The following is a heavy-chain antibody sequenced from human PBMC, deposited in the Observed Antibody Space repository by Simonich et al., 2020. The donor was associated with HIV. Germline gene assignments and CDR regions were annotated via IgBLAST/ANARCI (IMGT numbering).Heavy chain of an antibody. V-gene: IGHV3-23*01. D-gene: IGHD3-3*01. Sequence: EVQLLESGGGLVQPGGSLRLSCAASGFTFSSYAMSWVRQAPGKGLEWVSAIRGIGGSTYDADSVKGRFTISRDNSKNTLYLQMNSLRAEDTAVYYCAKDRYYNFWSGYYDYWGQGTLVTVSS. CDR3: AKDRYYNFWSGYYDY. CDR1: GFTFSSYA. J-gene: IGHJ4*02. CDR2: IRGIGGST.